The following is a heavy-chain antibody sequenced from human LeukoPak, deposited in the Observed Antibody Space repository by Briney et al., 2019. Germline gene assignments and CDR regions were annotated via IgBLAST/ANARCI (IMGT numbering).Heavy chain of an antibody. CDR3: ASSTWLVHDY. D-gene: IGHD6-19*01. CDR2: ISSSSSYI. V-gene: IGHV3-21*01. J-gene: IGHJ4*02. Sequence: GGSLRLSCVVSGFTFSSYPMSWVRQAPGKGLEWVSSISSSSSYIYYADSVKGRFTISRDNAKNSLYLQMNSLRAEDTAVYYCASSTWLVHDYWGQGTLVTVSS. CDR1: GFTFSSYP.